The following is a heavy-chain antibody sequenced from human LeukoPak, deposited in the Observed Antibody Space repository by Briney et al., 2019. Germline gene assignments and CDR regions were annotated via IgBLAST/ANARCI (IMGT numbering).Heavy chain of an antibody. J-gene: IGHJ4*02. V-gene: IGHV3-9*01. CDR1: GFTFDDYA. D-gene: IGHD3-22*01. CDR3: AKDNYYDSSGFDY. CDR2: ISWNSGSI. Sequence: GGSLRLSCAASGFTFDDYAMHWVRQAPGKGLGWVSGISWNSGSIGYADSVKGRFTISRDNAKNSLYLQMNSLRAEDTALYYCAKDNYYDSSGFDYWGQGTLVTVSS.